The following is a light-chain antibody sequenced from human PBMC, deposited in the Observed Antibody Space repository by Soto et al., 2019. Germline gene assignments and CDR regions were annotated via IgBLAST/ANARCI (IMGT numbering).Light chain of an antibody. Sequence: QSALTQPASVSGSPGQSNTISCTGTSSDVGGYNYVSWYQQHPGKAPKLMIYDVTNRPSGVSNRFSGSKSGYTASLTISGLQAEDEADYYCSSYTSSSTYVFGTGTKVTVL. CDR2: DVT. CDR3: SSYTSSSTYV. J-gene: IGLJ1*01. CDR1: SSDVGGYNY. V-gene: IGLV2-14*03.